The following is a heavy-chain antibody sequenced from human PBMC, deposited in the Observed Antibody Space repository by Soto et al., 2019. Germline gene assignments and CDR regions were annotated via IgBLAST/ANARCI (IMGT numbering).Heavy chain of an antibody. CDR1: GYTFTSYD. Sequence: ASVKVSCKASGYTFTSYDINWVRQATGQGLEWMGWMNPNSGNTGYAQKFQGRLTVTRDTSTSTLYMELSSLRSEDTAEYYCATYHYDSSGYYNSWGQGSLVTVSS. J-gene: IGHJ4*02. CDR2: MNPNSGNT. V-gene: IGHV1-8*01. D-gene: IGHD3-22*01. CDR3: ATYHYDSSGYYNS.